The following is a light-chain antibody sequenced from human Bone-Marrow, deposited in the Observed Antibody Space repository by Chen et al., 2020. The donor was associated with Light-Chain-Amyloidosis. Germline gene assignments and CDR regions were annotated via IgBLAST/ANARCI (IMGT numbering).Light chain of an antibody. CDR2: SNH. CDR3: AVWDDSRNGWV. CDR1: NSNIGSNV. V-gene: IGLV1-44*01. Sequence: QSVLTQPPSASATPGQGVTLSCSGSNSNIGSNVVNWYQQFPGAAPKLLIYSNHKRPSGVPDRFSGAKSGTSASLAIIGLQSADEADYHCAVWDDSRNGWVFGGGTKVTVL. J-gene: IGLJ3*02.